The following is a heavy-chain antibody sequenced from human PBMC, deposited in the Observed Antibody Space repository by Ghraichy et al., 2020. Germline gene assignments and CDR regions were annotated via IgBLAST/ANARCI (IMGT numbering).Heavy chain of an antibody. J-gene: IGHJ5*02. Sequence: SQTLSLTCTVSGGSISSSSYYWGWIRQPPGKGLEWIGSIYYSGSTYYNPSLKSRVTISVDTSKNQFSLKLSSVTAADTAVYYCARHRRSSWYFTSPDWFDPWGQGTLVTVSS. CDR2: IYYSGST. V-gene: IGHV4-39*07. CDR3: ARHRRSSWYFTSPDWFDP. D-gene: IGHD6-13*01. CDR1: GGSISSSSYY.